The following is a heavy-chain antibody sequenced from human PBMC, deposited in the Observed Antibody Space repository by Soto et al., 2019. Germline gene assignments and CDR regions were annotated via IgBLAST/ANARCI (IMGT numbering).Heavy chain of an antibody. CDR1: GFSVSSSGEG. J-gene: IGHJ4*02. V-gene: IGHV2-5*02. CDR3: ANIDPNLVTAGGNGGFDF. Sequence: KESGPTLVKPTQTLTLTCTVSGFSVSSSGEGVGWIRQPPGKALEWLALIYWDDDKRYSPSLKSRLTITKDTSKNQWVLTLNNMEPVEAAICFGANIDPNLVTAGGNGGFDFWGQGPLFTVSS. D-gene: IGHD2-21*02. CDR2: IYWDDDK.